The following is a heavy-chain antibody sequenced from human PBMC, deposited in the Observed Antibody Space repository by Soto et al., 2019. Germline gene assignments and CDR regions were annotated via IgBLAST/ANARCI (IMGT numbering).Heavy chain of an antibody. D-gene: IGHD6-6*01. CDR3: TAELVGRGYFDY. CDR1: GFTFSSYA. CDR2: ISGSGGTT. J-gene: IGHJ4*02. V-gene: IGHV3-49*04. Sequence: GGSLRLSCAASGFTFSSYAMSWVRQAPGKGLEWVSAISGSGGTTEYAASVKGRFTISRDDSKSIAYLQMNSLKTEDTAVYYCTAELVGRGYFDYWGQGTLVTVSS.